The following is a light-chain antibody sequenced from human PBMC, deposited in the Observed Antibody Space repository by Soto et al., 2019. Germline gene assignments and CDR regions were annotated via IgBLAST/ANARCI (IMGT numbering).Light chain of an antibody. CDR3: SSYSDSSNWEVV. Sequence: QSALTQPPSASGSPGQSVTIFCTGTSSDIGSCKYVSWYQQHPAKAPKRIIYEVIKRPSGVPDRFSGSKSGNTASLPASGLQADDEADYYCSSYSDSSNWEVVFGRGTKLTVL. V-gene: IGLV2-8*01. CDR2: EVI. CDR1: SSDIGSCKY. J-gene: IGLJ3*02.